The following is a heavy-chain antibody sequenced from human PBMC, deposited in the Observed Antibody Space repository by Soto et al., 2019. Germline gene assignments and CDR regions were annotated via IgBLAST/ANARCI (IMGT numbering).Heavy chain of an antibody. D-gene: IGHD3-10*01. CDR2: IIPIFGTP. CDR3: ARDLGDYGSGNYYNSIDY. Sequence: QVQLVQSGAEVKKPGSSVKVSCKASGGIFSTYAISWLRQAPGQGLEWMGGIIPIFGTPNYAQRFQGRVTTTVDESTSRAYMELSRLRSEDMAVYYCARDLGDYGSGNYYNSIDYWGQGTLVTVSS. J-gene: IGHJ4*02. V-gene: IGHV1-69*01. CDR1: GGIFSTYA.